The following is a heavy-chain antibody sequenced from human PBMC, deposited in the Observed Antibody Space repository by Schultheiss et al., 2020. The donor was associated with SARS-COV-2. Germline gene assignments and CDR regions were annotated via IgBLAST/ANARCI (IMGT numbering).Heavy chain of an antibody. CDR1: GFTFSDAW. V-gene: IGHV3-15*01. D-gene: IGHD5-18*01. J-gene: IGHJ4*02. CDR2: TKSKSHGGTA. Sequence: GGSLRLSCEASGFTFSDAWVSWVRQAPGKGLEWVGRTKSKSHGGTADHAAPVKDRFIISRDDSKNTLYLQMNRLKTEDTAVYYCATKYSYGYVPFDYWGQGTLVTVSS. CDR3: ATKYSYGYVPFDY.